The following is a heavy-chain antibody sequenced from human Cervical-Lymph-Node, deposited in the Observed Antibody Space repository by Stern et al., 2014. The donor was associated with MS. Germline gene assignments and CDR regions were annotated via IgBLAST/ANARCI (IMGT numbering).Heavy chain of an antibody. CDR3: ARGLLLTVTTARGMDV. CDR2: INHSGST. D-gene: IGHD4-17*01. J-gene: IGHJ6*02. CDR1: GGSFSGYY. V-gene: IGHV4-34*01. Sequence: VQLQQWGAGLLKPSETLSLTCAVYGGSFSGYYWSWIRQPPGKGLEWIGEINHSGSTNSNPALKSPVTITVATSKNQFSLKLSSVTAADTAVYYCARGLLLTVTTARGMDVWGQGTTVTVSS.